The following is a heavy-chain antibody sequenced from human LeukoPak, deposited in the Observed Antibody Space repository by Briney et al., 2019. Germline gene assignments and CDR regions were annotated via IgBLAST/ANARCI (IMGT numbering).Heavy chain of an antibody. CDR1: GGTFSSYA. J-gene: IGHJ4*02. CDR3: SITMVRGVIISHFDY. CDR2: IIPILGIA. V-gene: IGHV1-69*04. D-gene: IGHD3-10*01. Sequence: SVKVSCKASGGTFSSYAISWVRQAPGQGLEWMGRIIPILGIANYAQKFQGRVTITADKSTSTAYMELSSLRSEDTAVYYCSITMVRGVIISHFDYWGQGTLVTVSS.